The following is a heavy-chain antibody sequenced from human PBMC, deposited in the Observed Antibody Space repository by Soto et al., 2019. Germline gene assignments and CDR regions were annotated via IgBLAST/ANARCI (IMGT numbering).Heavy chain of an antibody. J-gene: IGHJ4*02. CDR2: IIPIFGTA. CDR1: GGTFSSYS. CDR3: ARADYYDSSGPFDY. Sequence: SSVKVSCKASGGTFSSYSISWVRQAPGQGLEWMGGIIPIFGTANYAQKFQGRVTITADESTSTAYMELSSLRSEDTAVYYCARADYYDSSGPFDYWGQGTLVTVSS. V-gene: IGHV1-69*13. D-gene: IGHD3-22*01.